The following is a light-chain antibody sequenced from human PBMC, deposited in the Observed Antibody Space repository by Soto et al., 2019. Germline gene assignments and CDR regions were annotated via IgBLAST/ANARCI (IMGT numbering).Light chain of an antibody. CDR2: GAS. CDR3: QHYYSPPIT. J-gene: IGKJ5*01. CDR1: QDIRNS. Sequence: DVQMTQSPSSLSASVRDRVTITCQASQDIRNSLNWFQQRPGKAPKLLIYGASNLETGVSSRFNGSGSGTHFTLTISSLRPEDLATYYCQHYYSPPITFGQGTRL. V-gene: IGKV1-33*01.